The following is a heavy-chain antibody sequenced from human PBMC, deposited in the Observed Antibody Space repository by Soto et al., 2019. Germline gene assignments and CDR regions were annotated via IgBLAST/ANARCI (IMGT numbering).Heavy chain of an antibody. D-gene: IGHD1-1*01. CDR2: INAGNGNT. J-gene: IGHJ6*02. V-gene: IGHV1-3*01. CDR1: GYTFTSYA. CDR3: ASATGTSYYYGMDV. Sequence: ALVKVSCKASGYTFTSYAMHWVRQAPGQRLEWMGWINAGNGNTKYSQKFQGRVTITRDTSASTAYMELSSLRSEDTAVYYCASATGTSYYYGMDVWGQGTTVTVSS.